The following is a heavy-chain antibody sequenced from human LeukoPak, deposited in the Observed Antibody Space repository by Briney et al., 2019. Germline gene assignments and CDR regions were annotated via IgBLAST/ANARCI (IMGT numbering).Heavy chain of an antibody. D-gene: IGHD3-10*01. CDR1: GYSISSGYY. V-gene: IGHV4-38-2*02. CDR2: IYHSGST. J-gene: IGHJ4*02. CDR3: AILSYYYGSGSTRRGLDY. Sequence: SETLSLTCTVSGYSISSGYYWGWIRQPPGKGLEWIGSIYHSGSTYYNPSLKSRVTISVDTSKNQFSLKLSSVTAADTAVYYCAILSYYYGSGSTRRGLDYWGQGTLVTVSS.